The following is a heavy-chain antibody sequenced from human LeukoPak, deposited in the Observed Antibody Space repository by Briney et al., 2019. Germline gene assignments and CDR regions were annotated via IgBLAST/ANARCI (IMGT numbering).Heavy chain of an antibody. CDR1: GYTFTDYR. CDR3: ATDWTAYDSSGYNWFDP. D-gene: IGHD3-22*01. Sequence: ASVKVSCKVSGYTFTDYRMHWVQQAPGKGLEWMGPVDREDGETIYAEKFQGRVTITADTSTDTAYMEMSSLRSEDTAVYYCATDWTAYDSSGYNWFDPWGQGTLVTVSS. V-gene: IGHV1-69-2*01. CDR2: VDREDGET. J-gene: IGHJ5*02.